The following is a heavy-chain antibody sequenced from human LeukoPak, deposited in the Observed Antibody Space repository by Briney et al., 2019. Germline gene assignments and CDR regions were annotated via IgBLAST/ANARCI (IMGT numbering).Heavy chain of an antibody. CDR3: AKDMVRGYYFDC. D-gene: IGHD3-10*01. Sequence: GGSLRLSCAASGFSFSTYGMSWVRQAPGKGLEWVSAISGSSDATFYADSVKGRFTVSRDNSKNTLYLQMNSLRAEDTAVYFCAKDMVRGYYFDCWGQGTLITVSS. J-gene: IGHJ4*02. CDR2: ISGSSDAT. CDR1: GFSFSTYG. V-gene: IGHV3-23*01.